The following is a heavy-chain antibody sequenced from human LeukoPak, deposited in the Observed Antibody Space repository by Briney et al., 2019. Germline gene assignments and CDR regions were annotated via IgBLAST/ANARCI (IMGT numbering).Heavy chain of an antibody. CDR2: SNHGGST. CDR3: VRVRRTIFGVVIKTVDAFDI. V-gene: IGHV4-34*01. CDR1: GGSFSGYY. J-gene: IGHJ3*02. Sequence: SETLSLTCAVYGGSFSGYYWSWIRQRPGKGREWIGESNHGGSTNYNPSLRSIATISVDTSKNGFSVKLSSVTARVTAVYYCVRVRRTIFGVVIKTVDAFDIWGQGTMVTVSS. D-gene: IGHD3-3*01.